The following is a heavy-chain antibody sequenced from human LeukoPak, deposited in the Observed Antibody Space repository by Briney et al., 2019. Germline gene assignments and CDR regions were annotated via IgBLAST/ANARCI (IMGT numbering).Heavy chain of an antibody. J-gene: IGHJ6*02. Sequence: PGGSLRLSCAASGFTFDDYATHWVRQAPGKGLEWVSGISWNSGSIGYADSVKGRFTISRDNAKNSLYLQMNSLRAEDTALYYCARLGPAAILPYYYYGMDVWGQGTTVTVSS. CDR1: GFTFDDYA. CDR2: ISWNSGSI. CDR3: ARLGPAAILPYYYYGMDV. V-gene: IGHV3-9*01. D-gene: IGHD2-2*02.